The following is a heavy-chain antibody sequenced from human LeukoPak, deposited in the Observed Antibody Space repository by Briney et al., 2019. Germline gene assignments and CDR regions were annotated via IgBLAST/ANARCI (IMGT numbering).Heavy chain of an antibody. CDR2: ISGSGGST. V-gene: IGHV3-23*01. CDR1: GFTFSSYA. D-gene: IGHD6-13*01. Sequence: PGGSLRLSCAASGFTFSSYAMSWVRQAPGKGLEWVSAISGSGGSTYYADSVKGRFTISRDNSKNTLYLQMNSQRAEDTAVYYCAKDSLGSSSKNWFDPWGQGTLVTVSS. CDR3: AKDSLGSSSKNWFDP. J-gene: IGHJ5*02.